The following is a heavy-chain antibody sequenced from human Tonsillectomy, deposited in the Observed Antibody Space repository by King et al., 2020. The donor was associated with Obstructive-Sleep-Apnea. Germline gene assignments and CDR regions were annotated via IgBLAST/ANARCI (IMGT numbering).Heavy chain of an antibody. J-gene: IGHJ4*02. CDR3: AGEGLRRLHLDY. CDR2: TRNKGYSYTS. V-gene: IGHV3-72*01. D-gene: IGHD4-11*01. Sequence: EVQLVESGGGLVQPGWSLRLSCAASGFTFSDHYMDWVRQAPGKGLEWVGRTRNKGYSYTSEYAASVKGRFTISRDDSKNSLYLQMNSLKTEDTAVYYCAGEGLRRLHLDYWGQGPLVTVSS. CDR1: GFTFSDHY.